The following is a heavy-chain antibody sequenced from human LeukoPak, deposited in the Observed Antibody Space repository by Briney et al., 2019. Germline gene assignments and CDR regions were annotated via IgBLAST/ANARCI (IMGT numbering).Heavy chain of an antibody. CDR3: AREAVAGSSDI. D-gene: IGHD6-19*01. Sequence: PGGSLRLSCAASGFIVSSNYMSWVRQAPGKGLEWVSVIHSGGSTYYVDSVKGRFTISRDNSKNTLYLQMSSLRVEDTAVYYCAREAVAGSSDIWGQGTMVTVSS. CDR1: GFIVSSNY. V-gene: IGHV3-53*01. CDR2: IHSGGST. J-gene: IGHJ3*02.